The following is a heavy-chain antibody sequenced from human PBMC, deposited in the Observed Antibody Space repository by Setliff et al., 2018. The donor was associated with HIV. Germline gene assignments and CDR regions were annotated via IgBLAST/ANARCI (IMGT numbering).Heavy chain of an antibody. D-gene: IGHD1-1*01. CDR2: ISGYTGIT. Sequence: ASVKVSCKISGYVFSHYGVTWVRQAPGQGLEYMGYISGYTGITHYAQSFQGRVTMTTDPSKYTAYMELRSLKYDDTAVYYCARDAGTGGPGRWVDPWGQGTMVTVSS. CDR1: GYVFSHYG. CDR3: ARDAGTGGPGRWVDP. J-gene: IGHJ5*02. V-gene: IGHV1-18*01.